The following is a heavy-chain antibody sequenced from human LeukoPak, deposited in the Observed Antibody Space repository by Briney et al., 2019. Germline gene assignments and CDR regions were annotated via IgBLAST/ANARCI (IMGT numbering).Heavy chain of an antibody. CDR3: ARYDTGGSALEN. V-gene: IGHV4-59*01. CDR1: GGSISGYY. D-gene: IGHD2-8*02. CDR2: MHYSGSS. Sequence: SETLSLTCTVSGGSISGYYWGWIRQPPGKGLEWIAYMHYSGSSKYSPSLKSRVTTAVDMPKNQFSLKLSSVTAADTAVYYRARYDTGGSALENWGQGTLVPVSS. J-gene: IGHJ4*02.